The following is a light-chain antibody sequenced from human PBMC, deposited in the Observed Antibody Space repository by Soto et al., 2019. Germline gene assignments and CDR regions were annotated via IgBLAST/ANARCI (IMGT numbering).Light chain of an antibody. CDR1: QSVSSY. V-gene: IGKV3-11*01. CDR2: DAS. Sequence: EIVLTQSPATLSLSPGERATLSCRASQSVSSYLAWYQQKPGQAPRLLIYDASNRATGIPARFIGSGSGKDFTLPIISLEPEDFAVYYCQQRSNWRLTFGGGTKVEIK. CDR3: QQRSNWRLT. J-gene: IGKJ4*01.